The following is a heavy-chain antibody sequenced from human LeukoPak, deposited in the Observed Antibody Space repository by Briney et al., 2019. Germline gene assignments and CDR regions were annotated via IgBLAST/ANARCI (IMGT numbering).Heavy chain of an antibody. Sequence: GGSLRLSCAASAFIFSGNGMHWFRQAPGKGLEWVAFIRDDGSNKFYADSAKGRFTISRDNSNNTLYLQMNSLSSEDTAVYYCAKDLGGGHYFDYWGQGTLVIVSS. V-gene: IGHV3-30*02. CDR3: AKDLGGGHYFDY. J-gene: IGHJ4*02. CDR1: AFIFSGNG. CDR2: IRDDGSNK. D-gene: IGHD1-26*01.